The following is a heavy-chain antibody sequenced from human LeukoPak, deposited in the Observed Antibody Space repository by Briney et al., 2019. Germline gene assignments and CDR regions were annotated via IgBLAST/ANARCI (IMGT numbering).Heavy chain of an antibody. Sequence: GGSLRLSCAASRFTFSAYWMIWVRQAPGKGLEWVSSISSTSAYIYYADSVKGRFTISRDNVDDVVYLQMNSLGAEDTAVYYCAGVAVSGPTGWFDSWGQGTLVIVSS. V-gene: IGHV3-21*01. J-gene: IGHJ5*01. CDR2: ISSTSAYI. CDR3: AGVAVSGPTGWFDS. CDR1: RFTFSAYW. D-gene: IGHD2-8*02.